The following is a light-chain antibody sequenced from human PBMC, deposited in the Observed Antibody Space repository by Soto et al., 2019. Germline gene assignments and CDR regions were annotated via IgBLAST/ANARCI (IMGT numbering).Light chain of an antibody. CDR2: SNN. J-gene: IGLJ3*02. Sequence: QSVLTQPPSASGTPGQRVTISCSGSSSNVGNNPVNWYQQLPGTAPKLLIYSNNHRPSGVPDRFSGSKSGTSASLAISGLQSEDEADYYCAAWDDSLSIWVFGGGTK. V-gene: IGLV1-44*01. CDR1: SSNVGNNP. CDR3: AAWDDSLSIWV.